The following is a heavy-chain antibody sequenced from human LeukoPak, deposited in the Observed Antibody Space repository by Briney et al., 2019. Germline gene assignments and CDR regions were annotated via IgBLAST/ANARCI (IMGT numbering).Heavy chain of an antibody. J-gene: IGHJ6*02. CDR2: IYYSGSI. D-gene: IGHD6-13*01. Sequence: SETLSLTCTVSGGSISSYYWSWIRQPPGKGLEWIGYIYYSGSINYNPPLKSRVTISVDASKNQFSLKLSSVTAADTAVYYCARGRITAAGIVYYGMDVWGQGTTVTVSS. CDR3: ARGRITAAGIVYYGMDV. CDR1: GGSISSYY. V-gene: IGHV4-59*01.